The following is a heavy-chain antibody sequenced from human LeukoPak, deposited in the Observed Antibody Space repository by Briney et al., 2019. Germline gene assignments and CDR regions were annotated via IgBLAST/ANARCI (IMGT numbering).Heavy chain of an antibody. CDR2: ISYDGSNK. Sequence: GGSLRLSCAASGFTFSSYAMHWVRQAPGKGLEWVAVISYDGSNKYYADSVKGRFTISRDNAKNSLYLQMNSLRAEDTAVYYCARPALWFGENAFDIWGQGTMVTVSS. V-gene: IGHV3-30*04. CDR3: ARPALWFGENAFDI. D-gene: IGHD3-10*01. J-gene: IGHJ3*02. CDR1: GFTFSSYA.